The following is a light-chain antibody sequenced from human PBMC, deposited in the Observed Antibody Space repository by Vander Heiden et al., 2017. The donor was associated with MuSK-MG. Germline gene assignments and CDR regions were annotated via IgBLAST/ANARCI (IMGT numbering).Light chain of an antibody. CDR1: RSVSSY. Sequence: ELVLTQSPATLSLSPGERATLSCRASRSVSSYLAWYQQKPGQAPRLLIYDTSNRATGTPARFSGSGSGADYTLTITNLDPEDFAVYYCQQRGGAFGQGTKVDIK. J-gene: IGKJ2*01. V-gene: IGKV3-11*01. CDR2: DTS. CDR3: QQRGGA.